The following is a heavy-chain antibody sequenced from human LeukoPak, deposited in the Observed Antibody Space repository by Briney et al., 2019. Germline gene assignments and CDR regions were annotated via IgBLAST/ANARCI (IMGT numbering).Heavy chain of an antibody. CDR3: TREGPDDAFDI. Sequence: GGSLRLSCAASGFTFSGSAMHWVRQASGKGLEWVGRIRSKANSYATAYAASVKGRFTISRDDSKNTAYLQMNSLKTEDTAVYYCTREGPDDAFDIWGQGTMVTVSS. CDR2: IRSKANSYAT. V-gene: IGHV3-73*01. CDR1: GFTFSGSA. J-gene: IGHJ3*02.